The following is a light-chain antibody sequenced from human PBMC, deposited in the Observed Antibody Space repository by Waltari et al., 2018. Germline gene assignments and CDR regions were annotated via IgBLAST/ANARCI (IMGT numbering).Light chain of an antibody. CDR1: QSISSY. Sequence: EIVLTQSPATLSLSPGERATLSCRASQSISSYLAWYQQKPGQAPRLLIHDASIRDTGIPARFSGSGSETDFTLTISRLEPEDFAVYYWQQRSNWPLTFGGGSKVEIK. CDR2: DAS. CDR3: QQRSNWPLT. J-gene: IGKJ4*01. V-gene: IGKV3-11*01.